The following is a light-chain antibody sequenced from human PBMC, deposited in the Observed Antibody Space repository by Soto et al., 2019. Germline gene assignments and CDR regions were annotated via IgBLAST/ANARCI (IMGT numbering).Light chain of an antibody. V-gene: IGKV3-20*01. CDR2: GAS. CDR3: QQYGSSPWT. Sequence: EIVLTHSPGTLSLSPGERATLSFSASQSVSSSYLAWYQQKPGQAPRLLIYGASSRATGIPDRFSGSGSGTDFTLTISRLEPEDFAVYYCQQYGSSPWTFGQGTKVDI. J-gene: IGKJ1*01. CDR1: QSVSSSY.